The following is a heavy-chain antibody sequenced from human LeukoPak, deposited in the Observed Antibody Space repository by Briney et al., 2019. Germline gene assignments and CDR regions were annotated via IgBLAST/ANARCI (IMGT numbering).Heavy chain of an antibody. CDR1: GGSISSYY. CDR3: ARDGWYISYMDV. Sequence: SSETLSLTCTVSGGSISSYYWSWIRQPAGKGLEWIGRIYISGSTNYNPSLKSRVTMSVDTSKNQFSLKLSSVTAADTAVYYCARDGWYISYMDVWGKGTTVTVSS. V-gene: IGHV4-4*07. D-gene: IGHD6-19*01. CDR2: IYISGST. J-gene: IGHJ6*03.